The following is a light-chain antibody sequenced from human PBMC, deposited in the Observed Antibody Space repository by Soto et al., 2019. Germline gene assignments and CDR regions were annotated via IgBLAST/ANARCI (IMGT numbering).Light chain of an antibody. CDR2: ATS. J-gene: IGKJ1*01. Sequence: AIAMTQSPSSLSASVGDRVTITCRASQGIGNDLGWYQQKPGKAPELLISATSTLQSGVPSRFSGSGSGTDFTLTISNLQPEDFAAYYCLQDYIYPWTFGQGTKVEIK. V-gene: IGKV1-6*01. CDR1: QGIGND. CDR3: LQDYIYPWT.